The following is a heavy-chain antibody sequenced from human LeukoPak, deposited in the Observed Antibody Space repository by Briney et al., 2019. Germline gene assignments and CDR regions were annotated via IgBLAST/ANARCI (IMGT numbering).Heavy chain of an antibody. Sequence: APVKVSCKVSGYTFTGFYLHWLRQAPGQGLEWMGRINPNSGGTNYAQKFQGRVTMTRDTSISTAYMELSRLRSDDTAVYYCARVPSGWYLVDYWGQGTLVTVSS. CDR3: ARVPSGWYLVDY. V-gene: IGHV1-2*06. D-gene: IGHD6-19*01. CDR1: GYTFTGFY. CDR2: INPNSGGT. J-gene: IGHJ4*02.